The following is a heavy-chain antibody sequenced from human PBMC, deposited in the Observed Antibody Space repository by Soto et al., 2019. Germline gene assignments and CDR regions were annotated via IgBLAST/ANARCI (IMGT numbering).Heavy chain of an antibody. J-gene: IGHJ6*02. CDR1: GGTFSSYA. V-gene: IGHV1-69*06. CDR3: ARDNRPFMDV. CDR2: IIPIFGTA. Sequence: ASVKVSCKASGGTFSSYAISWARQAPGQGLEWMGGIIPIFGTANYAQKFQGRVTITADKSTSTAYMELSSLRSEDTAVYYCARDNRPFMDVWGQGTTVTVYS.